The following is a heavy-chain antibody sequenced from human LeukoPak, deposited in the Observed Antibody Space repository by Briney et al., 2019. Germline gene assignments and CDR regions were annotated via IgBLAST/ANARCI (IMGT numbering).Heavy chain of an antibody. Sequence: SETLSLTCTVSGGSISGYYWSWIRQPPGKGLEWIGYIYYSGSTYYNPSLKSRVTISVDTSKNQFSLKLSSVAAADTAGYYCARGEWIQLWFLFGYFDLWGRGTLVTVSS. CDR2: IYYSGST. CDR1: GGSISGYY. J-gene: IGHJ2*01. D-gene: IGHD5-18*01. CDR3: ARGEWIQLWFLFGYFDL. V-gene: IGHV4-30-4*08.